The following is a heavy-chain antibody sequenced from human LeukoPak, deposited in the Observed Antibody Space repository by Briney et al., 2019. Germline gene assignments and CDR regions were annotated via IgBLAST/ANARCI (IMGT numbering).Heavy chain of an antibody. J-gene: IGHJ4*02. CDR2: ISSSSSYI. Sequence: TGGSLRLSCAASGFTFSSYSMNWVRQAPGKGLEWVSSISSSSSYIYYADSVKGRFTISRDNAKNSLYLQMNSLRAEDTAVHYCARESPSHYDYVWGSSRYYFDYWGQGTLVTVSS. CDR1: GFTFSSYS. D-gene: IGHD3-16*02. V-gene: IGHV3-21*01. CDR3: ARESPSHYDYVWGSSRYYFDY.